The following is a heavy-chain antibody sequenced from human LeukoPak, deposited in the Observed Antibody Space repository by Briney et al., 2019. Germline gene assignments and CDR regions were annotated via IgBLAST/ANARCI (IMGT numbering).Heavy chain of an antibody. CDR2: IGVAGGNT. CDR1: GFTFSNSA. V-gene: IGHV1-58*02. Sequence: ASVKVSCKASGFTFSNSAIQRVRQARGQRLEWIGWIGVAGGNTNYAQTLQGRITITRDMSTSTAYMELTSLRSDDTAVYYCAAEIYGGNTDCCTFDFWGPGTPVTVSS. D-gene: IGHD4-23*01. CDR3: AAEIYGGNTDCCTFDF. J-gene: IGHJ3*01.